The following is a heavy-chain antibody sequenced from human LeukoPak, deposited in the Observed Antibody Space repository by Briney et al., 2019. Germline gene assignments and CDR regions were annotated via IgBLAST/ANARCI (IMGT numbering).Heavy chain of an antibody. J-gene: IGHJ4*02. CDR1: GYTFTSYG. CDR3: ARMYCSGGSCSYLFDY. Sequence: ASVKVSCKASGYTFTSYGISWVRQAPGQGLEWMGWISAYNGNTNYAQKLQGRVTMTTDTSTSTAYMELRSLRSDDTAVYYCARMYCSGGSCSYLFDYWGQGTLVTVSS. D-gene: IGHD2-15*01. CDR2: ISAYNGNT. V-gene: IGHV1-18*01.